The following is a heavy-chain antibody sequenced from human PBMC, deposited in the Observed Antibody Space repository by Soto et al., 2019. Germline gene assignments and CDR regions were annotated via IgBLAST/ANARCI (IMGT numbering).Heavy chain of an antibody. CDR3: ARPIAARRGFYGVDV. CDR2: IDPSDSYT. J-gene: IGHJ6*02. Sequence: VESLKISCNASGYSFTNYWISWVRQMPWKGLEWMGRIDPSDSYTNYSPSFQGHVTISADKSISTAYLQWSSLKASDTAMYYCARPIAARRGFYGVDVWGQGTTVTVSS. V-gene: IGHV5-10-1*01. CDR1: GYSFTNYW. D-gene: IGHD6-6*01.